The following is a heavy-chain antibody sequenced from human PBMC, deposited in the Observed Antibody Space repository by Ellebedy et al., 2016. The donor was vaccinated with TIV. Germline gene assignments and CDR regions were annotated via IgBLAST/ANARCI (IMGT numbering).Heavy chain of an antibody. Sequence: GGSLRLSCAASGFTFSSYSMNWVRQAPGKGLEWVSYISSSSSTIYYADSVKGRFTISRDNAKNSLYLQMNSLRDEDTAVYYCARAGSMVRVLTVDYWGQGTLVTVSS. D-gene: IGHD3-10*01. CDR1: GFTFSSYS. V-gene: IGHV3-48*02. CDR2: ISSSSSTI. J-gene: IGHJ4*02. CDR3: ARAGSMVRVLTVDY.